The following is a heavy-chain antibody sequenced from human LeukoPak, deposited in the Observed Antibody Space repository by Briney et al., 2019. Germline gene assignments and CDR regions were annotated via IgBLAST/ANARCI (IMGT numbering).Heavy chain of an antibody. V-gene: IGHV1-46*01. CDR2: INPSGGST. CDR3: ARDLGVEGNTGWFDP. Sequence: ASVKVSCKASGYAFSDYYMHWVRQAPGQGLEWMGVINPSGGSTTYAQKFQGRVTMTRDTSTSTIYMELNSLRSEDTAVYYCARDLGVEGNTGWFDPWGQGTLVTVSS. CDR1: GYAFSDYY. J-gene: IGHJ5*02. D-gene: IGHD1/OR15-1a*01.